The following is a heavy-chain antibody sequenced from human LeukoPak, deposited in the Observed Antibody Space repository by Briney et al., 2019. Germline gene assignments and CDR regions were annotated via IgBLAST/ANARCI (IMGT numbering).Heavy chain of an antibody. D-gene: IGHD3-22*01. CDR3: ARDSLESGFYDDSGYIAPCDY. J-gene: IGHJ4*02. CDR1: GYSISTGYY. CDR2: IYASGSK. V-gene: IGHV4-38-2*02. Sequence: PSETLSLTCAVSGYSISTGYYWAWIRQSPGRGLEWIGSIYASGSKYYNPSLKSRVTISVDTSKNQFSLELTSVTAADTAVYYCARDSLESGFYDDSGYIAPCDYWGQGTLVTVSS.